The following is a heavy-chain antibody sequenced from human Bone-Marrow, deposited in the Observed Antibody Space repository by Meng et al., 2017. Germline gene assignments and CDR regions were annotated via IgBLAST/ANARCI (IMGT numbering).Heavy chain of an antibody. Sequence: SVKVSCKASGGTFSSYAISWVRQAPGQGLEWMGGIIPIFGTANYARKFQGSVTITADESTSTAYMELSSLKSEDTAVYYCAGRRKDYGDYVPYYYGMDVWGQGTTVTVSS. CDR2: IIPIFGTA. CDR1: GGTFSSYA. D-gene: IGHD4-17*01. V-gene: IGHV1-69*13. J-gene: IGHJ6*02. CDR3: AGRRKDYGDYVPYYYGMDV.